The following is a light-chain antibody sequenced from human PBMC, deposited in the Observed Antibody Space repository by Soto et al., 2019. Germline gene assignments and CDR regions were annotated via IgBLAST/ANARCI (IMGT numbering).Light chain of an antibody. CDR3: QSYDSSLSGVF. Sequence: QSVLTQPPSVSGAPGQRVTISCTGSSSNIGAGYDVHWYQQLPGTAPKLLIYGNSHRPSGVPDRFSGSKSGSSASLAITGLQADDEADYYCQSYDSSLSGVFFGGGTKLTVL. V-gene: IGLV1-40*01. CDR1: SSNIGAGYD. J-gene: IGLJ2*01. CDR2: GNS.